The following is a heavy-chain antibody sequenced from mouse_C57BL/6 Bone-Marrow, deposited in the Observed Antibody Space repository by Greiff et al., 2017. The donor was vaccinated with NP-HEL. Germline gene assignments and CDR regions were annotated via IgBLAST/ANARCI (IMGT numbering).Heavy chain of an antibody. V-gene: IGHV1-55*01. CDR2: IYPGSGST. CDR1: GYTFTSYW. Sequence: QVQLQQSGAELVKPGASVKMSCKASGYTFTSYWITWVKQRPGQGLEWIGDIYPGSGSTNYNEKFKSKATLTVDTSSSTAYMQLSSLTSEDSAVYYCAREGSTMITEGFAYWGQGTLVTVSA. D-gene: IGHD2-4*01. CDR3: AREGSTMITEGFAY. J-gene: IGHJ3*01.